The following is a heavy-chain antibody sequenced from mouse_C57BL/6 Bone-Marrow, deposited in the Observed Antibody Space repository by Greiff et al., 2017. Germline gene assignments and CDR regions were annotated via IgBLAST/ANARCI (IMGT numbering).Heavy chain of an antibody. Sequence: VQLKESGGGLVQPGGSLKLSCAASGFTFSDYYMYWVRQTPEKRLEWVAYISNGGGSTYYPDTVKGRFTISRDNAKNTLYLQMSRLKSEDTAMYYCATARDYYGSGAYWGQGTLVTVSA. CDR3: ATARDYYGSGAY. D-gene: IGHD1-1*01. J-gene: IGHJ3*01. V-gene: IGHV5-12*01. CDR1: GFTFSDYY. CDR2: ISNGGGST.